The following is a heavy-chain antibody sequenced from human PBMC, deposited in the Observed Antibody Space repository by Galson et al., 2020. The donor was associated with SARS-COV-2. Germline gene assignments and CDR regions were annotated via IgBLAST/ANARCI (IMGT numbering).Heavy chain of an antibody. V-gene: IGHV4-39*01. J-gene: IGHJ6*02. CDR3: ARGGYGDYLDDYYYYGMDV. CDR2: IYYSGST. Sequence: SETLSLTCTVSGGSISSSSYYWGWIRQPPGKGLEWIGSIYYSGSTYYNPSLKSRVTISVDTSKNQFSLKLSSVTAADTAVYYCARGGYGDYLDDYYYYGMDVWGQGTTVTVSS. CDR1: GGSISSSSYY. D-gene: IGHD4-17*01.